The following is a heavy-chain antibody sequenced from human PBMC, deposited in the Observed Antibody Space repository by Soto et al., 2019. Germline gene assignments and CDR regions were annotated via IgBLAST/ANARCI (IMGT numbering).Heavy chain of an antibody. J-gene: IGHJ6*02. CDR3: AKITPLQFARCYYYAIQV. D-gene: IGHD5-12*01. CDR1: GFTFGDYA. CDR2: ISGGASTT. V-gene: IGHV3-23*01. Sequence: GGSLRLSCAGSGFTFGDYAMNWVRQAPGKGLEWVAGISGGASTTYYADSVKGRFSIARDNSANTLSLQMHSLRAEDTAISYRAKITPLQFARCYYYAIQVWGRETGVAASS.